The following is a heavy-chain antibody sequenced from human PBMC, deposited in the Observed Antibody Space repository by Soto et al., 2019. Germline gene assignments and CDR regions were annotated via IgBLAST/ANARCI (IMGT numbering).Heavy chain of an antibody. Sequence: PGGSLRLSCAASGFTFSSYGMHWVRQATGKGLEWVAVIWYDGSNKYYADSVKGRFTISRDNSKNTLYLQMNSLRAEDTAVYYCARVVDDYDYFDYWGQGTLVTVSS. V-gene: IGHV3-33*01. CDR2: IWYDGSNK. J-gene: IGHJ4*02. D-gene: IGHD4-17*01. CDR1: GFTFSSYG. CDR3: ARVVDDYDYFDY.